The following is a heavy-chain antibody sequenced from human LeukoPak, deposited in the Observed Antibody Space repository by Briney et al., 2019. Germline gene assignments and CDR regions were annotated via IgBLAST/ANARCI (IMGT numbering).Heavy chain of an antibody. V-gene: IGHV4-34*01. Sequence: PSETLSVTCAVYGGSFSGYYWSWIRQPPGKGLEWIGEINHSGSTNYNPSLKSRVTISVDTSKNQFSLKLSSVTAADTAVYYCARDLTGFDYWGQGTLVTVSS. CDR3: ARDLTGFDY. J-gene: IGHJ4*02. D-gene: IGHD1-14*01. CDR1: GGSFSGYY. CDR2: INHSGST.